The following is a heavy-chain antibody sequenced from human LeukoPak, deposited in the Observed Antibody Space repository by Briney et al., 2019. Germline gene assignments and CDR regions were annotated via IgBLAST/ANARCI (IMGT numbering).Heavy chain of an antibody. V-gene: IGHV3-9*01. CDR2: ISWNSGSI. Sequence: PGGSLRLSCAASGFTFDDYAMHWVRQAPGKGLEWVSGISWNSGSIAYADSVKGRFTISRDNSKNTLYLQMNSLRAEDTAVYYCARTNPGYNFDYWGQGTLVTVSS. CDR3: ARTNPGYNFDY. CDR1: GFTFDDYA. D-gene: IGHD5-18*01. J-gene: IGHJ4*02.